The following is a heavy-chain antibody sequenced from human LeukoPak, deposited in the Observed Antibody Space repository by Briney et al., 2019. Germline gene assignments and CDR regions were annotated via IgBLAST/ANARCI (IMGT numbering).Heavy chain of an antibody. CDR3: ARPRGCGSSRCNNFDY. J-gene: IGHJ4*02. Sequence: GGSLRLSCAASGFTFSAYAMHWVRQAPGKGLEWVAVISYDGPNKYYADSVKGRFTISRDNSKNTQYLQMNSLRTEDTAVYYCARPRGCGSSRCNNFDYWGQGTLVTVSS. CDR1: GFTFSAYA. V-gene: IGHV3-30*03. D-gene: IGHD2-2*01. CDR2: ISYDGPNK.